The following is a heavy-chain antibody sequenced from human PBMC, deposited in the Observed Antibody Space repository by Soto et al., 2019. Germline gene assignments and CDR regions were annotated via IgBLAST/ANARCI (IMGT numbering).Heavy chain of an antibody. V-gene: IGHV1-3*01. CDR1: GYTLTSYA. J-gene: IGHJ6*03. CDR2: INAGNGNT. CDR3: ARAFYSSSSNYYYYYYMDV. Sequence: ASVKVSCKDSGYTLTSYAMHWVRQAPGQRLEWMGWINAGNGNTKYSQKFQGRVTITRDTSASTAYMELSSLRSEDTAVYYCARAFYSSSSNYYYYYYMDVWGKGTTVTV. D-gene: IGHD6-6*01.